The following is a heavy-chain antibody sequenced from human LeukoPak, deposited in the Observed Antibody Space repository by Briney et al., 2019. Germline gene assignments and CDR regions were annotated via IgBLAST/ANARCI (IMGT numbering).Heavy chain of an antibody. CDR2: IYYSGST. CDR3: ARAQAVGFDY. V-gene: IGHV4-59*01. D-gene: IGHD6-19*01. Sequence: SETLSLTCTVSGGSISSYYWSWIRQPPGKGLEWIGYIYYSGSTNYNPSLESRVTISVDTSKNQFSLKLSSVTAADTAVYYCARAQAVGFDYWGQGTLVTVSS. J-gene: IGHJ4*02. CDR1: GGSISSYY.